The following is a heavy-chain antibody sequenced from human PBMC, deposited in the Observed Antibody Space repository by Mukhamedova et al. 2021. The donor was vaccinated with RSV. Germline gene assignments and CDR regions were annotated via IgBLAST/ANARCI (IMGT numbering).Heavy chain of an antibody. CDR2: IYHSGSI. V-gene: IGHV4-4*02. Sequence: GEIYHSGSINYNPSLKSRVTISVDKSKNQFSLKLSSVTAADTAVYYCARRASLAAAGTPFDYWGQGTLVTVSS. D-gene: IGHD6-13*01. CDR3: ARRASLAAAGTPFDY. J-gene: IGHJ4*02.